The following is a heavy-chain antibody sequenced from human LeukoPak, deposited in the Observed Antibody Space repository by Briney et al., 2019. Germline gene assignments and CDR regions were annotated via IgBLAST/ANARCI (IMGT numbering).Heavy chain of an antibody. CDR1: GFTFTNYA. J-gene: IGHJ3*01. V-gene: IGHV3-23*01. D-gene: IGHD3-22*01. CDR3: ARRPRDTSGYYLGAFHD. CDR2: IGASGADT. Sequence: GGSLRLSCAASGFTFTNYAMTWVRQAPGKGPEWVSVIGASGADTYYSDSAKGRFTVSRDNSQNTLFLHMSSLRAEDTAVYFCARRPRDTSGYYLGAFHDWGQGTTVTVSS.